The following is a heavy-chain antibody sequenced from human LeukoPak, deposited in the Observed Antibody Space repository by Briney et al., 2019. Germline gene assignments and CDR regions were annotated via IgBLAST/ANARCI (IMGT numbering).Heavy chain of an antibody. V-gene: IGHV3-23*01. Sequence: GGSLRLSCVASGFSFSSHGMSWVRQAPGKGLEWVSGIIGGAGGTYYADSVKGRFTISRDNSKNTLYLQMNSLRAEDTAVYYCVRATAVAFDYWGQGTLVTVSS. D-gene: IGHD4-23*01. CDR1: GFSFSSHG. J-gene: IGHJ4*02. CDR3: VRATAVAFDY. CDR2: IIGGAGGT.